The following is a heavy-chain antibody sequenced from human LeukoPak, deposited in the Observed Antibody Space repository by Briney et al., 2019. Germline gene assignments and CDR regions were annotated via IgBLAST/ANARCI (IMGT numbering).Heavy chain of an antibody. Sequence: GASVKVSCKASGYTFTGYYMHWVRQAPGQGREWMGWINPNSGGTNYAQKFQGWVTMTRDTSISTVYMELSRLRSDDTAVYYCARPSYYDSSGDWFDPWGQGTLVTVSS. D-gene: IGHD3-22*01. CDR3: ARPSYYDSSGDWFDP. J-gene: IGHJ5*02. CDR2: INPNSGGT. CDR1: GYTFTGYY. V-gene: IGHV1-2*04.